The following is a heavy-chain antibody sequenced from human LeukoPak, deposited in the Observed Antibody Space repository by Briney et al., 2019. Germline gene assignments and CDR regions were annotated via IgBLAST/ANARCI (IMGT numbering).Heavy chain of an antibody. D-gene: IGHD2-15*01. CDR2: IYRGGST. V-gene: IGHV3-53*01. CDR3: ATDRATQYFDY. Sequence: PGGSLRLSCAASGFTVSSSYMSWVRQAPGKGLEWVSIIYRGGSTYYADSVKGRFTISRDTSNNTLYLQMNSLRAEDTAVYYCATDRATQYFDYWGQGTLVSVSS. CDR1: GFTVSSSY. J-gene: IGHJ4*02.